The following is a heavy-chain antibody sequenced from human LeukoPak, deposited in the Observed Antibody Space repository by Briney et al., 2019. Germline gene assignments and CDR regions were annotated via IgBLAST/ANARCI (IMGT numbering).Heavy chain of an antibody. D-gene: IGHD2-21*02. V-gene: IGHV4-59*08. CDR3: ARLAYCGGDCYSRFDP. Sequence: SETLSLTCTVSGDSVRSYYWSWIRQSPGKGMEWIAYIYYTGSTNYNPSLKSRVTISVDTSKNQFTLRLSSVTAADTAVYYCARLAYCGGDCYSRFDPWGQGTLVTVSS. CDR2: IYYTGST. CDR1: GDSVRSYY. J-gene: IGHJ5*02.